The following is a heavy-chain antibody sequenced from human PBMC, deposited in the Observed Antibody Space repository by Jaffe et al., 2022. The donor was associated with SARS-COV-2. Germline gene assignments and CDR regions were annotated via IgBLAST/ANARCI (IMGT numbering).Heavy chain of an antibody. D-gene: IGHD3-22*01. J-gene: IGHJ5*02. Sequence: EVQLLESGGNLVWPGGSLRLSCAVSGFPFRRDAMSWVRQAPGKGLEWVSGISGSGALSGSGVDSGDGTYYADAVRGRFTISRDTSKSTLYLQMYSLTDEDTAVYYCAKESSPRSSGWGYNWFDAWGQGVLVTVSS. CDR2: ISGSGALSGSGVDSGDGT. V-gene: IGHV3-23*01. CDR3: AKESSPRSSGWGYNWFDA. CDR1: GFPFRRDA.